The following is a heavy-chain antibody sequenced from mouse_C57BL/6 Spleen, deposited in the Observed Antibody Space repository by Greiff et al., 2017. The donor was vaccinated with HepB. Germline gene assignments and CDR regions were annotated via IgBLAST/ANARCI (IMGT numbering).Heavy chain of an antibody. CDR1: GFTFSSYT. CDR3: ARGDYGSRAFYAMDY. J-gene: IGHJ4*01. V-gene: IGHV5-9*01. CDR2: ISGGGGNT. D-gene: IGHD1-1*01. Sequence: EVKVVESGGGLVKPGGSLKLSCAASGFTFSSYTMSWVRQTPEKRLEWVATISGGGGNTYYPDSVKGRFTISRDNAKNALYLQMSSLRSEDTALYYCARGDYGSRAFYAMDYWGQGTSVTVSS.